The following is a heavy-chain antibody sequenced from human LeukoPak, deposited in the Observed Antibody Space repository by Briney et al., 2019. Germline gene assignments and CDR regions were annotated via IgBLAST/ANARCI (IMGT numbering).Heavy chain of an antibody. V-gene: IGHV3-11*04. CDR2: ISSSGNTI. Sequence: GGSLRLSCAASGFNFSDYYMSWIRQAPGKGLEWVSYISSSGNTIYYADSMKGRFTISRDNAKNSLYLQMNSLRAEDTAVYYCARDGTYYYGSGSYQHLGSNWFDPWGQGTLVTVSS. J-gene: IGHJ5*02. CDR3: ARDGTYYYGSGSYQHLGSNWFDP. CDR1: GFNFSDYY. D-gene: IGHD3-10*01.